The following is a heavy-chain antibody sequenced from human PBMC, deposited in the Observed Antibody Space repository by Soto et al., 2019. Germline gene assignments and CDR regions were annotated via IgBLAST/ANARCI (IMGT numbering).Heavy chain of an antibody. Sequence: QVQLQESGPGLVKPSQTLSLTCTVSGGSISRGGYYWSWIRQHPGEGLEWIGYIYYSGSTYYNPSLKSRVTISVDTSKNQFSLKLSSVTAADTAVYYCARDGLTGTHYGMDVWGQGTTVTVSS. CDR3: ARDGLTGTHYGMDV. D-gene: IGHD1-20*01. CDR1: GGSISRGGYY. V-gene: IGHV4-31*03. J-gene: IGHJ6*02. CDR2: IYYSGST.